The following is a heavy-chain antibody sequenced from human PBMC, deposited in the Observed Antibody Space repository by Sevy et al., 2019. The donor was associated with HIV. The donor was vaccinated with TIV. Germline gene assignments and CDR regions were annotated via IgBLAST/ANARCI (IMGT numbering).Heavy chain of an antibody. J-gene: IGHJ4*02. CDR2: ISGSGGGT. D-gene: IGHD5-12*01. CDR1: GFTFSSYA. CDR3: AKGGPIAYYFDY. Sequence: GGSLRLSCAASGFTFSSYAMSWVRQAPGKGLEWVSAISGSGGGTYYAYSVKGRFTISRDNSKNTLYLQMNSLRAEDTAVYYCAKGGPIAYYFDYWGQGTLVTVSS. V-gene: IGHV3-23*01.